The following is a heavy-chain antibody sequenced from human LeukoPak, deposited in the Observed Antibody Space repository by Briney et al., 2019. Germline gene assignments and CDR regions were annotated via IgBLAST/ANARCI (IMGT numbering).Heavy chain of an antibody. CDR3: ARHPRYSYGPGHFDY. CDR2: IYYSGST. CDR1: GGSISSYY. D-gene: IGHD5-18*01. Sequence: SETLSLTCTVSGGSISSYYWSWIRQPPGKGLEWIGYIYYSGSTNYNPSLKSRVTISVDTSKNQFSLKLSSVTAADTAVYYCARHPRYSYGPGHFDYWGQGTLVTVSS. V-gene: IGHV4-59*08. J-gene: IGHJ4*02.